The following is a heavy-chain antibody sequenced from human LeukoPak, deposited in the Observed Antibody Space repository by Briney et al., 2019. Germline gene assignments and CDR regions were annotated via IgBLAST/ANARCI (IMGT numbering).Heavy chain of an antibody. Sequence: GGSLRLSCAASGFTFSDYNMNWVRQAPGKGLEWISYISGSGNSIYYADSVKGRFTISRDNAKKSLYLQMNSLRAEDTALYYCEVRGDHGFDMWGQGTKVTVSS. CDR3: EVRGDHGFDM. CDR2: ISGSGNSI. J-gene: IGHJ3*02. CDR1: GFTFSDYN. V-gene: IGHV3-48*01. D-gene: IGHD3-10*01.